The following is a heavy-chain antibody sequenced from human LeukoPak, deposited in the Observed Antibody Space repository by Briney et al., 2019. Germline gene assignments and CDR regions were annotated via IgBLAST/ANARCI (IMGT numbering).Heavy chain of an antibody. CDR1: GFRFDDSA. Sequence: GGSLRLSCAASGFRFDDSAMHWVRQPPGKGLEWVSLISGDGDSTFYADSVRGRFTISRDNSKNSLYLEMNSLRPEDTALYYCAAYVNLDYWGQGTLVTASS. CDR3: AAYVNLDY. J-gene: IGHJ4*02. V-gene: IGHV3-43*02. CDR2: ISGDGDST. D-gene: IGHD3-10*02.